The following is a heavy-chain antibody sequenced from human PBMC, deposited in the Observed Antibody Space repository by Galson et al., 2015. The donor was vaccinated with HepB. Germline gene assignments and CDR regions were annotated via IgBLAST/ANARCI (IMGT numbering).Heavy chain of an antibody. CDR3: ATRLRYCSGGSCYSDYYYYGMDV. Sequence: SVKVSCKVSGYTLTELSMHWVRQAPGKGLEWMGGFDPEDGETIYAQKFQGRVTMTEDTSTDTAYMELSSLRSEDTAVYYCATRLRYCSGGSCYSDYYYYGMDVWGQGTTVTVSS. D-gene: IGHD2-15*01. V-gene: IGHV1-24*01. CDR1: GYTLTELS. CDR2: FDPEDGET. J-gene: IGHJ6*02.